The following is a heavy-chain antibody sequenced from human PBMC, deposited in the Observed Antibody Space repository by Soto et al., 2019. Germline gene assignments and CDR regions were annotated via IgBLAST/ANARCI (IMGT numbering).Heavy chain of an antibody. J-gene: IGHJ4*02. CDR1: GGSFSGYY. D-gene: IGHD3-10*01. V-gene: IGHV4-34*01. CDR2: INHSGST. CDR3: ARGRTYYYGSGSYYKRFGGSYYFDY. Sequence: SETLSLTCAVYGGSFSGYYWSWIRQPPGKGLEWIGEINHSGSTNYNPSLKSRVTISVDTSKNQFSLKLSSVTAADTAVYYCARGRTYYYGSGSYYKRFGGSYYFDYSGQGTLVTVYS.